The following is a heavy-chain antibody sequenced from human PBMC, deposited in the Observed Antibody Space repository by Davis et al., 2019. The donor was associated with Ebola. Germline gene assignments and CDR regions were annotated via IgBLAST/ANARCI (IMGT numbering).Heavy chain of an antibody. J-gene: IGHJ5*02. CDR3: ARENGFLGIDP. CDR2: IYYSGST. V-gene: IGHV4-59*12. Sequence: MPSETLSLTCTVSGGSISSYYWSWIRQPPGKGLEWIGYIYYSGSTNYNPSLKSRVTISVDTSKNQFSLKLSSVTAADTAVYYCARENGFLGIDPWGQGTLVTVSS. D-gene: IGHD3-3*01. CDR1: GGSISSYY.